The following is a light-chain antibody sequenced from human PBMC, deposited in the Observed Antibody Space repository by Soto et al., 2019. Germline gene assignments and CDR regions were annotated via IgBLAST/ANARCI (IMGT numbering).Light chain of an antibody. CDR1: QSVSSNY. CDR2: GAS. CDR3: QQYGNSPYA. Sequence: EIVLTQSPGTLSLSPGERATLSCRASQSVSSNYLAWYQQKSGQALRLLIYGASSRATGIPDRFSGSGSGTDFTLTISKLEPDDFAVYYCQQYGNSPYAFGQGTELEI. J-gene: IGKJ2*01. V-gene: IGKV3-20*01.